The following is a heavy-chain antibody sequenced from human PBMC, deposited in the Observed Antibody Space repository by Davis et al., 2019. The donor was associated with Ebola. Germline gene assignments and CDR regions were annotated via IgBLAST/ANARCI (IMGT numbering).Heavy chain of an antibody. D-gene: IGHD1-1*01. CDR3: AKAQFPTTSDH. CDR1: RYTFPNYG. V-gene: IGHV1-18*04. CDR2: INPHNGNT. J-gene: IGHJ4*02. Sequence: ASVKVSCKASRYTFPNYGITWVRQAPGQGLEWMGWINPHNGNTNHAQNVQGRVTMTTDTSTGTAYLEVGSLRTDDTAVYYCAKAQFPTTSDHWGQGTLVTVSS.